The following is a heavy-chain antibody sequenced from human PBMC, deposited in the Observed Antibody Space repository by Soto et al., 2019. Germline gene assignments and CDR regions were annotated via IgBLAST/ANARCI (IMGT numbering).Heavy chain of an antibody. V-gene: IGHV3-49*03. CDR3: TREGLPYYQDSSGYPLGSY. D-gene: IGHD3-22*01. J-gene: IGHJ4*02. CDR1: GFTFGDYA. CDR2: IRSKAFGGTT. Sequence: SLRLSCTASGFTFGDYAMSWFRQAPGKGLEWVGFIRSKAFGGTTEYAASVKGRFTVSRDDSKSIAYLQMNSLKTEDTAVYYCTREGLPYYQDSSGYPLGSYWGQGTLVTVSS.